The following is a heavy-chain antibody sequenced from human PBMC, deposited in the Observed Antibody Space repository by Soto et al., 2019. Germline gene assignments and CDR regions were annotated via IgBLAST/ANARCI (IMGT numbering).Heavy chain of an antibody. J-gene: IGHJ5*02. Sequence: PGESLKISRTGVGHSFTSYWIGWVRQMPGKGLEWMGIIYPGDSDTRYSPSFQGQVTISADKSITTAYLQWSSLKASDTAMYYCARGYCTTTICDPWFDPWGQGTLVTVSS. CDR3: ARGYCTTTICDPWFDP. CDR1: GHSFTSYW. V-gene: IGHV5-51*01. CDR2: IYPGDSDT. D-gene: IGHD2-2*01.